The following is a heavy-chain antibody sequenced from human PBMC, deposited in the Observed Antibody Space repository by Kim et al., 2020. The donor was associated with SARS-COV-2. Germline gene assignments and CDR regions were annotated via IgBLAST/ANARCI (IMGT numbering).Heavy chain of an antibody. CDR3: ARDALFYGWGSCYFAL. CDR2: IYSGGAT. Sequence: GGSLRLSCAASGFTVSNSYMSWVRQAPGKGLEWVSVIYSGGATYYTDSVMGRFTISRDNSKNTLYLHMNSLRAEDTAVYYCARDALFYGWGSCYFAL. D-gene: IGHD3-16*01. J-gene: IGHJ2*01. V-gene: IGHV3-53*01. CDR1: GFTVSNSY.